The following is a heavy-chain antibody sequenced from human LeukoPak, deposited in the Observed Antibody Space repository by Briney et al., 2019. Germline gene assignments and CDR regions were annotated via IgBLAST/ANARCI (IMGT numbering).Heavy chain of an antibody. CDR3: ARALRTTGTTSFYYGMDV. D-gene: IGHD1-1*01. V-gene: IGHV1-18*01. Sequence: VSVKVSCKASGHTFTNYGISWVRQAPGPGLEWMGWISAYNGNTNYAQKLQGRVTMTTYTSTSTAYMELRSLRSDDTAVYYCARALRTTGTTSFYYGMDVWGQGTTVTVSS. CDR1: GHTFTNYG. J-gene: IGHJ6*02. CDR2: ISAYNGNT.